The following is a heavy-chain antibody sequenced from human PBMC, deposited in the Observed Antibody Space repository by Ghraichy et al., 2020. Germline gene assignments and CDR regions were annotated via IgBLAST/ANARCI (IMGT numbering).Heavy chain of an antibody. CDR1: GFTFSGAW. CDR3: TAGIGDF. J-gene: IGHJ4*02. Sequence: LSLTCAASGFTFSGAWMSWVRQAPGKGPEWVGRVETEADGGTTDYAASVKGRFIMSRDDPKNILYLQMNSLKIEDTAVYYCTAGIGDFWGQGTLVTVSS. CDR2: VETEADGGTT. V-gene: IGHV3-15*04. D-gene: IGHD2-15*01.